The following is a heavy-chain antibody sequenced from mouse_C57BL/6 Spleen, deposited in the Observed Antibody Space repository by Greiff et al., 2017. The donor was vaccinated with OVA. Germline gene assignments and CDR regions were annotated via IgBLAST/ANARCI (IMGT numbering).Heavy chain of an antibody. V-gene: IGHV1-47*01. CDR1: GYTFTPYP. CDR2: FLPYNDDP. Sequence: VQLQQSGAELVKPGASVKMSCKVSGYTFTPYPTERMMQNLGKSLVWIGNFLPYNDDPKYNEKFKGKATLNVETSSSPVYLELSRLTSDDAAVYYCASGAGADVWGTGTTVTVSS. CDR3: ASGAGADV. J-gene: IGHJ1*03.